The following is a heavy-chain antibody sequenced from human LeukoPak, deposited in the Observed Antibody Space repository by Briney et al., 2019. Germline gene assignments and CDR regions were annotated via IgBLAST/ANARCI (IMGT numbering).Heavy chain of an antibody. CDR1: GYTFTSYG. CDR3: ARDPLSGSYFFNYYYYYMDV. CDR2: ISAYNGNT. V-gene: IGHV1-18*01. D-gene: IGHD1-26*01. J-gene: IGHJ6*03. Sequence: GASVKVSCKASGYTFTSYGISWVRQAPGQGLEWMVWISAYNGNTNYAQKLQGRVTMTTDTSTSTAYMELRSLRSDDTAVYYCARDPLSGSYFFNYYYYYMDVWGKGTTVTVSS.